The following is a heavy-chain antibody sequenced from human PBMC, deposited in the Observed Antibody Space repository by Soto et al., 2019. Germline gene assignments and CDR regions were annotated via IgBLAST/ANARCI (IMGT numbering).Heavy chain of an antibody. CDR3: AKDSGDYVGFDY. CDR1: GFTFSSYG. Sequence: QVQLVESGGGVVQPGRSLRLSCAASGFTFSSYGMHWVRQAPGKGLEWVAVISYDGSNKYYADSVKGRFTISRDNSEHTLYLKMNSLRAEDTAVYYCAKDSGDYVGFDYWGQGTLVTVSS. J-gene: IGHJ4*02. CDR2: ISYDGSNK. V-gene: IGHV3-30*18. D-gene: IGHD4-17*01.